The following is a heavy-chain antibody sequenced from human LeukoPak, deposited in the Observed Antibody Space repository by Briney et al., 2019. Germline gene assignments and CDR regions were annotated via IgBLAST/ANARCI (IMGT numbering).Heavy chain of an antibody. D-gene: IGHD5-24*01. J-gene: IGHJ4*02. CDR2: IYPGDSDV. Sequence: GESLKISCQGSGYRFIDYWIGWVRQMPGKGLEWMGIIYPGDSDVRYSPSFQGQVTISADKSISTAYLQWSSLKASDTAMYYCARYALSERDGYRGIDYWGQGTLVTVSS. CDR1: GYRFIDYW. V-gene: IGHV5-51*01. CDR3: ARYALSERDGYRGIDY.